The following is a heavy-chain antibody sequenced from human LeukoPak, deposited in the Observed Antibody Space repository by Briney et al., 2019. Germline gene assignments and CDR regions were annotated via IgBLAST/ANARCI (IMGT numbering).Heavy chain of an antibody. J-gene: IGHJ4*02. D-gene: IGHD6-19*01. CDR1: GFTFSSYS. CDR3: ARAPSGWNFDC. V-gene: IGHV3-21*01. Sequence: GGSLRLSCAASGFTFSSYSMNWVRQAPGKGLEWVSSISSSSSYIYYADSVKGRFTISRDNAKNSLYLQMNSLRAEDTAVYYCARAPSGWNFDCWGQGALVTVST. CDR2: ISSSSSYI.